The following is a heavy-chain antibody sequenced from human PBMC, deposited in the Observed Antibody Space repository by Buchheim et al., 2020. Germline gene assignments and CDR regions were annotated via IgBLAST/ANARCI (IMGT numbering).Heavy chain of an antibody. V-gene: IGHV4-30-4*01. J-gene: IGHJ4*02. CDR2: ISYSGNT. CDR3: GRYRGSGSRFDY. D-gene: IGHD3-10*01. CDR1: GASISYGDYY. Sequence: QVQLQESGPGLVKPSQTLSLACTVSGASISYGDYYRSWIRQPPGKGLEWIGYISYSGNTYYNPSLKSRVTISVDTSKNQFSLRLSSVTAADTAVYYCGRYRGSGSRFDYWGQGTL.